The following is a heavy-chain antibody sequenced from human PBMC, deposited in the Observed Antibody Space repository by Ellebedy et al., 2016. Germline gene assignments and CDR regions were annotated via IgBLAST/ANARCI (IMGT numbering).Heavy chain of an antibody. CDR1: GYNLTELS. J-gene: IGHJ3*02. V-gene: IGHV1-24*01. D-gene: IGHD3-3*01. CDR2: FDPEDGET. CDR3: GTSVLGSLQWFDAFDI. Sequence: ASVKVSCKVSGYNLTELSMHWVRQAPGKGLEWMGSFDPEDGETMYAQKFQGRVTMTENTSTETAYVELSSLRSEDTAVYYCGTSVLGSLQWFDAFDIWGQGTMVTVSS.